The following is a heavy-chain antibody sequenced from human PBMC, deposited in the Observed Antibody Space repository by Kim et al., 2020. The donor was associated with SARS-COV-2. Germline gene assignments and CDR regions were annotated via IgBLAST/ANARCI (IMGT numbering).Heavy chain of an antibody. CDR3: ASRHMTTVTFDY. D-gene: IGHD4-4*01. V-gene: IGHV4-34*01. J-gene: IGHJ4*02. CDR2: INHSGST. Sequence: SETLSLTCAVYGGSFSGYYWSWIRQPPGKGLEWIGEINHSGSTNYNPSLKSRVTISVDTSKNQFSLKLSSVTAADTAVYYCASRHMTTVTFDYWGQGTLVTVSS. CDR1: GGSFSGYY.